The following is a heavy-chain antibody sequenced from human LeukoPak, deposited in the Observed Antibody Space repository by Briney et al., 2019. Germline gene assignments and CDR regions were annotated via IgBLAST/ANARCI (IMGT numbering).Heavy chain of an antibody. CDR2: ISAYNGNT. Sequence: AASVKVSCKASGYTFTSYGISWVRQAPGQGLEWMGWISAYNGNTNYAQKLQGRVTMTTDTSTSTAYMELRSLRSDDTAVYYCARDFSIAARPGTSWFDPWGQGTLVTVSS. J-gene: IGHJ5*02. D-gene: IGHD6-6*01. CDR3: ARDFSIAARPGTSWFDP. V-gene: IGHV1-18*01. CDR1: GYTFTSYG.